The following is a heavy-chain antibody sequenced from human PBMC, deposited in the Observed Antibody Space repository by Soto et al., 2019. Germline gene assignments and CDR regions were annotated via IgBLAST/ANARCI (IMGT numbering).Heavy chain of an antibody. CDR3: ARGREWLRYYYYYGMDV. D-gene: IGHD5-12*01. CDR1: GYTFTRYD. CDR2: MNPNSGNT. J-gene: IGHJ6*02. Sequence: ASVKVSFKASGYTFTRYDINWLRQATGQGLEWMGWMNPNSGNTGYAQKFQGRVTMTRNTSISTAYMELSSLRSEDTAVYYCARGREWLRYYYYYGMDVWGQGTTVTVSS. V-gene: IGHV1-8*01.